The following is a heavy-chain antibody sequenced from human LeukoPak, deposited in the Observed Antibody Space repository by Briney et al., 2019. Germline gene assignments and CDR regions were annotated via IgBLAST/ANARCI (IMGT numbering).Heavy chain of an antibody. V-gene: IGHV3-23*01. CDR3: AKGVNYFDY. CDR2: ISGSGGST. D-gene: IGHD4-23*01. CDR1: GFTVSSNY. Sequence: GGSLRLSCAASGFTVSSNYMSWVRQAPGKGLEWVSAISGSGGSTYYADSVKGRFTISRDNSKNTLYLQMNSLRAEDTAVYYCAKGVNYFDYWGQGTLVTVSS. J-gene: IGHJ4*02.